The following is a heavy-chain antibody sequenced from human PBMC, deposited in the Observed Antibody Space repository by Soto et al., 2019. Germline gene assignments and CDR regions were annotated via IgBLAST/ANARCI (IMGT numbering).Heavy chain of an antibody. CDR1: GGSISGYY. D-gene: IGHD6-13*01. Sequence: TSETLSLTCTVSGGSISGYYWSWIRQPPGKGLEYIGYIYYSGSTNYNPSLESRVTISVDTSKNQFSLKLSSVTAADTAVYYCARHSSSWPIFDYWGQGTLVTVSS. V-gene: IGHV4-59*08. CDR3: ARHSSSWPIFDY. J-gene: IGHJ4*02. CDR2: IYYSGST.